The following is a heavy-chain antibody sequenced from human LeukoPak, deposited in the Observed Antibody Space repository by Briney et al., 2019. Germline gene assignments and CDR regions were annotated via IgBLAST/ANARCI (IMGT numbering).Heavy chain of an antibody. CDR1: GFTFSSYA. J-gene: IGHJ3*02. D-gene: IGHD3-3*01. Sequence: GGSLRLSCAASGFTFSSYAMHWVRQAPGKGLEWVAVISYDGSNKYYADSVKGRFTISRDNSKNTLYLQMNSLRAEDTAVYYCAREAYDFWSGYQGGAFDIWGQGTMVTVSS. CDR2: ISYDGSNK. CDR3: AREAYDFWSGYQGGAFDI. V-gene: IGHV3-30-3*01.